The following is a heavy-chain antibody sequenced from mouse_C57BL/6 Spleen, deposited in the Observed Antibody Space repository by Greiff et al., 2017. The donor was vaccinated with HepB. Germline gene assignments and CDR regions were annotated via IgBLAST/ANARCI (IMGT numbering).Heavy chain of an antibody. D-gene: IGHD1-1*01. CDR3: ARSYYYGSSYAMDY. J-gene: IGHJ4*01. Sequence: EVQLQQSVAELVRPGASVKLSCTASGFNIKNTYMPWVKQRPEKGLEWIGRIDPENGNTKYAPKFQGEATITADTSSNTDYLQLSSLTSEDTAIYYCARSYYYGSSYAMDYWGQGTPVTVSA. CDR2: IDPENGNT. V-gene: IGHV14-3*01. CDR1: GFNIKNTY.